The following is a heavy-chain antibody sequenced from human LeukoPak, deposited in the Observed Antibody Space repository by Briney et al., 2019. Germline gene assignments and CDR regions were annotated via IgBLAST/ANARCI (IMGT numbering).Heavy chain of an antibody. CDR1: GDSVSSNSAA. CDR2: TYYRSKWYN. V-gene: IGHV6-1*01. D-gene: IGHD6-13*01. Sequence: SQTLSLTCAISGDSVSSNSAAWNWIRQSPSRGLEWLGRTYYRSKWYNDYAVSVKSRTTINPDTSKNQFSLQLNSVTPEDTAVYYCAREQSYSSSWDTDFDYWGQGTLVTVSS. CDR3: AREQSYSSSWDTDFDY. J-gene: IGHJ4*02.